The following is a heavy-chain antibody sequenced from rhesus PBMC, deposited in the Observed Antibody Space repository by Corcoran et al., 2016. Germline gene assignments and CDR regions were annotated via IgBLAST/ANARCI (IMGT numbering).Heavy chain of an antibody. CDR2: LYWDYDK. D-gene: IGHD3-3*01. V-gene: IGHV2-174*01. CDR1: GLSPTTRGMG. CDR3: ARGHYYNIWTGFDV. Sequence: QVTLKESGHARVKPTQTLTLPCTFSGLSPTTRGMGMGWVRQPPRHALEWLALLYWDYDKRYSTTLKSRLTISKDTSKNQVVLTMTNMDPVDTATYYVARGHYYNIWTGFDVWGPGVLVTVSS. J-gene: IGHJ5-1*01.